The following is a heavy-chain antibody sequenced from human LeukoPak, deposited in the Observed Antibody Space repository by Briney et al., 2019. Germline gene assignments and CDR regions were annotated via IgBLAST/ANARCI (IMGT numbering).Heavy chain of an antibody. Sequence: SETLSLTCAVYGGSFSGYYWSWIRQPPGKGLEWIGEINHSGSTNYNPSLKSRVTISVDTSKNQFSLKLSSVTAADTAVYYCARGIHFDIVATITSYYYMDVWGKGTTVTVSS. J-gene: IGHJ6*03. CDR1: GGSFSGYY. D-gene: IGHD5-12*01. CDR2: INHSGST. CDR3: ARGIHFDIVATITSYYYMDV. V-gene: IGHV4-34*01.